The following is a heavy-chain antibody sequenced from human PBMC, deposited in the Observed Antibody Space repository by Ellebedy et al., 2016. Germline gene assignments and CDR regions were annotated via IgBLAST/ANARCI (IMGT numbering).Heavy chain of an antibody. CDR1: GFIFSDHY. CDR3: AREAYYYDSSGRWVSYHFDY. Sequence: GESLKISCAASGFIFSDHYMDWVRQAPGKGLEWIGRIRKKTNSYTTEYDASVKGRFTVSRDDSMNSLYLQMNSLKTEDTAVYYCAREAYYYDSSGRWVSYHFDYWGQGTPVTVSS. CDR2: IRKKTNSYTT. V-gene: IGHV3-72*01. D-gene: IGHD3-22*01. J-gene: IGHJ4*02.